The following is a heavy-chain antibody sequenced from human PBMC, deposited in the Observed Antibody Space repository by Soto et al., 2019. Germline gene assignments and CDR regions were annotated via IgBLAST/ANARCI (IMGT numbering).Heavy chain of an antibody. J-gene: IGHJ4*02. CDR3: ARDGYGSGTTRLDY. D-gene: IGHD3-10*01. Sequence: PSETLSLTCAVYGGSFSGYYWSWIRQPPGKGLEWIGEVNHSGSTNYNPSLKSRVTISVDTSKNQFSLKLSSVTAADTAVYYCARDGYGSGTTRLDYWAQGTLVTFSS. CDR2: VNHSGST. CDR1: GGSFSGYY. V-gene: IGHV4-34*01.